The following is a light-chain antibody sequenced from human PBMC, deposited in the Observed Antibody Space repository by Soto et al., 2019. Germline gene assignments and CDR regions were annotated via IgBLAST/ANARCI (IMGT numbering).Light chain of an antibody. J-gene: IGKJ1*01. V-gene: IGKV3-20*01. CDR3: QQYGHSPRT. CDR1: QSVADNY. CDR2: AAS. Sequence: EIVLTQSPGTLSLSPGERATLSCRASQSVADNYLAWYQQKPGQAPRLLIYAASRRAAGIPDTFSGSGSGTDFTLTITRXXXXXFALYYCQQYGHSPRTFGQGTKV.